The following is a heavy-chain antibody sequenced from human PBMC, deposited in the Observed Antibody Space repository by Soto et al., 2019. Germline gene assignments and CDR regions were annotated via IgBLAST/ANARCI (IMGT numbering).Heavy chain of an antibody. CDR3: ARHGYGDCGIRNYYYAMGV. V-gene: IGHV4-39*01. D-gene: IGHD4-17*01. Sequence: QLRLQESGPGLVKPSETLSLTCTVSGDSISSSSYYWAWIRQPPGKGLEWIGTIYYNGRTSYSPSLKSRVTISVDTSENQFSLKLTSVPAADTAVYYCARHGYGDCGIRNYYYAMGVWGQGTTVTVSS. CDR2: IYYNGRT. J-gene: IGHJ6*02. CDR1: GDSISSSSYY.